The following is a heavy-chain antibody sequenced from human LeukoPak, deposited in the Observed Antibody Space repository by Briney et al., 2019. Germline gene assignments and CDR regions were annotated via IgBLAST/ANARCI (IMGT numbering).Heavy chain of an antibody. Sequence: SETLSLTCTVSGGSISSSSYYWGWIRQPPGKGLEWIGSIYYSGSTYYNPSLESRVTISVDTSKNQFSLKLSSVTAADTAVYYCAGHAGYSSGWVSSWGQGTLVTVSS. CDR2: IYYSGST. CDR1: GGSISSSSYY. J-gene: IGHJ5*02. V-gene: IGHV4-39*01. CDR3: AGHAGYSSGWVSS. D-gene: IGHD6-19*01.